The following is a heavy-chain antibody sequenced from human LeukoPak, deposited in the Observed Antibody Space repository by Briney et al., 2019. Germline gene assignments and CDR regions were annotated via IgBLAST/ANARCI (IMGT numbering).Heavy chain of an antibody. D-gene: IGHD6-13*01. Sequence: SETLSLTYTVSGGSTSSYYWSWIRQPAGKGLEWIGRIYTSGSTNYNPSLKGRVTMSVDTSKNQFSLQLSSVTAADTAVYYCARGRGSSWYYFDYWGQGTLVTVSS. J-gene: IGHJ4*02. CDR1: GGSTSSYY. V-gene: IGHV4-4*07. CDR3: ARGRGSSWYYFDY. CDR2: IYTSGST.